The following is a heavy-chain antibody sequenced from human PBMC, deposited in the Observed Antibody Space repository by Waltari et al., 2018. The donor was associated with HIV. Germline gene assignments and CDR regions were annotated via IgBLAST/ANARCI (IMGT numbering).Heavy chain of an antibody. D-gene: IGHD3-16*01. CDR1: GASFNDYS. Sequence: QVQLRQCGAGLLKPSETLSLTRAVYGASFNDYSRAWFRRSPEKGLEWIGENDHRGETNYNPSFKTRVVISVDMSKNHFSLRLKSATAADTAVYYCARGLGSRPFFRAYEPWGQGTLVTVSS. V-gene: IGHV4-34*01. CDR3: ARGLGSRPFFRAYEP. J-gene: IGHJ4*02. CDR2: NDHRGET.